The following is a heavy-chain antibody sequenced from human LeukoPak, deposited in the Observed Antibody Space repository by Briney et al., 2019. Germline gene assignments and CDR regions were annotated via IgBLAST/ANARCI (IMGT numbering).Heavy chain of an antibody. CDR1: GGSISSYY. Sequence: SETLSLTCTVSGGSISSYYWSWIRQPPGKGLEWIGYIYYSGSTNYNPSLKSRVTISVDTSKNQFSPKLSSVTAADTAVYYCARDNYYDSSGYNAFDIWGQGTMVTVSS. V-gene: IGHV4-59*01. CDR3: ARDNYYDSSGYNAFDI. D-gene: IGHD3-22*01. J-gene: IGHJ3*02. CDR2: IYYSGST.